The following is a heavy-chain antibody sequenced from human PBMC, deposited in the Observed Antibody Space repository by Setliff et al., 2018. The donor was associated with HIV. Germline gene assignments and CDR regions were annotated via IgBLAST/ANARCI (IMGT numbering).Heavy chain of an antibody. CDR1: GYTFTGYY. D-gene: IGHD5-12*01. CDR3: ARVGRKFVATMSADYYYYMDV. Sequence: ASVKVSCKASGYTFTGYYMHWVRQAPGQGLEWMGGINPNSGGTNYAQKFQGRVTMTRDTCISTAYMGLSRLRSDDTAVYYCARVGRKFVATMSADYYYYMDVWGKGTTVTVSS. CDR2: INPNSGGT. J-gene: IGHJ6*03. V-gene: IGHV1-2*02.